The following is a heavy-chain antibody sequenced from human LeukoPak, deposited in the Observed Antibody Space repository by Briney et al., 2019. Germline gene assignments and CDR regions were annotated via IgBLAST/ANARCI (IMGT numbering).Heavy chain of an antibody. D-gene: IGHD2-15*01. CDR1: GGSISSYY. V-gene: IGHV4-59*01. J-gene: IGHJ6*02. Sequence: SETLSLTCTVSGGSISSYYWSWIRQPPGKGLEWIGYIYYSGSTNYNPSLKSRVTISVDTSKNQFSLKLSSVTAADTAVYYYAREAATRYYYYGMDVWGQGTTVTVSS. CDR2: IYYSGST. CDR3: AREAATRYYYYGMDV.